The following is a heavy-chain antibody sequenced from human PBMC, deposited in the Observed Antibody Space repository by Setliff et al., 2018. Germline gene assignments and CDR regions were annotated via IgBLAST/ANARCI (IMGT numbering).Heavy chain of an antibody. J-gene: IGHJ1*01. D-gene: IGHD4-17*01. V-gene: IGHV1-18*01. CDR2: ISTYTANT. CDR3: VRDAGWQYDDYAGVYFPH. Sequence: GASVKVSCKASGYIFNTFGVSWVRQAPGQGLEWMGWISTYTANTKYAQRFQGRVTMTTDTSTSTAYMELRSLRSEDTAVYYCVRDAGWQYDDYAGVYFPHWGQGTLVTVSS. CDR1: GYIFNTFG.